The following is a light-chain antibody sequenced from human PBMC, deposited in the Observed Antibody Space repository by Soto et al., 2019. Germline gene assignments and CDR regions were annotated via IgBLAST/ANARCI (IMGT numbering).Light chain of an antibody. Sequence: QSALTQPASVSGSPGQSITIACTGTSSDIGGYIYVSWYQQHPGKAPKLMIYEGSKRPSGVSNRFSGSKSGNTASLTISGLQAEDEADYYCSSFSSSTNLYVFGTGTKVTAL. CDR3: SSFSSSTNLYV. CDR2: EGS. CDR1: SSDIGGYIY. V-gene: IGLV2-14*01. J-gene: IGLJ1*01.